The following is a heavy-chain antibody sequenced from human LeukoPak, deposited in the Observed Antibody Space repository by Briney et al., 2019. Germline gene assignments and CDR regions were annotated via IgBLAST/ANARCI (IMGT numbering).Heavy chain of an antibody. CDR3: ARADYYASDAFDI. D-gene: IGHD3-10*01. CDR2: MNPNSGNT. Sequence: ASVKVSCKASGYAFTSYDINWVRQATGQGLEWMGWMNPNSGNTGYAQKFQGRVTMTRNTSISTAYMELSSLRSEDTAVYYCARADYYASDAFDIWGQGTMVTVSS. CDR1: GYAFTSYD. J-gene: IGHJ3*02. V-gene: IGHV1-8*01.